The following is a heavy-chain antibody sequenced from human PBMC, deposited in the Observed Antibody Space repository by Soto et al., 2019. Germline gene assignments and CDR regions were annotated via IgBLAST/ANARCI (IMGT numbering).Heavy chain of an antibody. J-gene: IGHJ6*02. CDR2: IDYSGNT. CDR1: GGSINSADYY. D-gene: IGHD7-27*01. CDR3: ARELGVYGMDV. Sequence: QVQLQESGPGLVKPSQTLSLTCTVSGGSINSADYYWSWIRQHPGKGLEWIGYIDYSGNTYYNPSLKSRVTISVDTSKNQFSLKLSSVTAAATAVYYGARELGVYGMDVWGQGTAVTVSS. V-gene: IGHV4-31*03.